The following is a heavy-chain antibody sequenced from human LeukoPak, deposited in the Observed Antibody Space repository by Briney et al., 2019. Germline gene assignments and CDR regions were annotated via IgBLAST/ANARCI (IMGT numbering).Heavy chain of an antibody. V-gene: IGHV3-30*02. CDR3: AKLRWVVVPAAISY. J-gene: IGHJ4*02. CDR1: GFTFSTYG. CDR2: IRYDGSNK. D-gene: IGHD2-2*02. Sequence: GGSLRLSCAASGFTFSTYGMRWVRQAPGKGLEWVAFIRYDGSNKYYADSVKGRFTISRDNSKNTLYLQMNSLRAEDTAVYYCAKLRWVVVPAAISYWGQGTLVTVSS.